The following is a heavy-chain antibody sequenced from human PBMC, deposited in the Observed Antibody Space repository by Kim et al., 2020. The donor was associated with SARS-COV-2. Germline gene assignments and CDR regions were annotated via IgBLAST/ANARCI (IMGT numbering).Heavy chain of an antibody. V-gene: IGHV3-74*01. D-gene: IGHD5-18*01. Sequence: GGSLSLSCVASGFTFSRHWMQWVRQAPGKGLAWVSHINKDGSEIRYADSVKGRFTASRDNAKNTLYLQMNSLRVEDTAVYYCARDYSAERKFDPWGQGT. J-gene: IGHJ5*02. CDR3: ARDYSAERKFDP. CDR1: GFTFSRHW. CDR2: INKDGSEI.